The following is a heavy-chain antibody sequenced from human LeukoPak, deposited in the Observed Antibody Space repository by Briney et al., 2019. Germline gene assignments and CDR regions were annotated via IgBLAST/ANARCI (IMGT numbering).Heavy chain of an antibody. Sequence: ASVKVSCKASGYTFTGYYMHWVRQAPGQGLEWMGWISAYNGNTNYAQKLQGRVTMTTDTSTSTAYMELRSLRSDDTAVYYCARSLGDSYGSGSDYWGQGTLVTVSS. CDR3: ARSLGDSYGSGSDY. J-gene: IGHJ4*02. CDR2: ISAYNGNT. V-gene: IGHV1-18*04. CDR1: GYTFTGYY. D-gene: IGHD3-10*01.